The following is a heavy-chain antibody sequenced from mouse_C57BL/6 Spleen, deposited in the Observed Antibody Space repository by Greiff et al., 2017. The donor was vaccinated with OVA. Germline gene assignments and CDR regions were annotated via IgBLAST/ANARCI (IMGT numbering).Heavy chain of an antibody. V-gene: IGHV5-17*01. J-gene: IGHJ4*01. CDR1: GFTFSDYG. D-gene: IGHD2-4*01. Sequence: EVKLVESGGGLVKPGGSLKLSCAASGFTFSDYGMHWVRQAPEKGLEWVAYISSGSSTIYYADTVKGRFTISRDNAKNTLFLQMTSLRSEDTAMYYCANYDNYAMDYWGQGTSVTVSS. CDR3: ANYDNYAMDY. CDR2: ISSGSSTI.